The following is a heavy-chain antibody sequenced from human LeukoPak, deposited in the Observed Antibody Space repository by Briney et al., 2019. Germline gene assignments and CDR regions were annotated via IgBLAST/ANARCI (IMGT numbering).Heavy chain of an antibody. CDR3: ARVAVPYYYDSSGYLTYFDY. J-gene: IGHJ4*02. CDR1: GYTFTGYY. V-gene: IGHV1-2*02. CDR2: INPNSGGT. Sequence: GASVKVSCKASGYTFTGYYMHWVRQAPGQGLEWMGWINPNSGGTNYAQKFQGRVTMTRDTSISTAYMELSRLRSDDTAVYYCARVAVPYYYDSSGYLTYFDYWAREPWSPSPQ. D-gene: IGHD3-22*01.